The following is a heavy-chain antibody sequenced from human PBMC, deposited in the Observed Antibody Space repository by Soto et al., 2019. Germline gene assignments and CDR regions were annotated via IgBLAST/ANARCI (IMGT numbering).Heavy chain of an antibody. CDR1: GGTFSSYA. CDR3: AIGTMVRGVISWFDP. Sequence: SVKVSCKASGGTFSSYAISWVRQAPGQGLEWMGGIIPIFGTANYAQEFQGRVTITADESTSTAYMELSSLRSEDTAVYYCAIGTMVRGVISWFDPWGQGTLVTVSS. CDR2: IIPIFGTA. V-gene: IGHV1-69*13. D-gene: IGHD3-10*01. J-gene: IGHJ5*02.